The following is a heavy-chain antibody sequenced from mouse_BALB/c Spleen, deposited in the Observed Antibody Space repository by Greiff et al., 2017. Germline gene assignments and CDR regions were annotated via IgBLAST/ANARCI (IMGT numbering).Heavy chain of an antibody. CDR2: ISSGGSYT. V-gene: IGHV5-6-4*01. J-gene: IGHJ3*01. Sequence: EVNVVESGGGLVKPGGSLKLSCAASGFTFSSYTMSWVRQTPEKRLEWVATISSGGSYTYYPDSVKGRFTISRDNAKNNLYLQMSSLKSEDTAMYYCAREGGRETFAYWGQGTLVTVSA. CDR1: GFTFSSYT. CDR3: AREGGRETFAY.